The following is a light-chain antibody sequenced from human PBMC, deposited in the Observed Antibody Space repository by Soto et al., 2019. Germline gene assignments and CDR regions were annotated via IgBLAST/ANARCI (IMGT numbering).Light chain of an antibody. Sequence: DIRMTQSPSTLSASVGDRVTITCRASQSINNWLAWYQQKPGKAPKLLIYRASSLENGVPSRFSGRGSGTGFIFTITSLQPDDFATYYCQQDSSDSTFGQGTKVEIK. J-gene: IGKJ1*01. CDR3: QQDSSDST. CDR1: QSINNW. V-gene: IGKV1-5*03. CDR2: RAS.